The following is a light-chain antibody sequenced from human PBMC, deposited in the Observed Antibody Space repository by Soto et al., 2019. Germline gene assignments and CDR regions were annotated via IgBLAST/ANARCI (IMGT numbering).Light chain of an antibody. CDR1: SSNIGAGYD. CDR3: QSYDSSLSGSVV. V-gene: IGLV1-40*01. Sequence: QSVLTQPPSVSGAPGQRVTISCTGSSSNIGAGYDVHWYQQLPGTAPKLLIYGKSNRPSGVPDRFSGSKSGPSASLAITGLQAEDEADYYCQSYDSSLSGSVVVGGGTKLTVL. CDR2: GKS. J-gene: IGLJ2*01.